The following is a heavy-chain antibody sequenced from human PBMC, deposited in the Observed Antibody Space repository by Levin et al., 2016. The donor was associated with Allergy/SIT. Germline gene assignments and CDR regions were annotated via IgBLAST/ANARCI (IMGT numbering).Heavy chain of an antibody. CDR3: ARGSSGAFDY. V-gene: IGHV1-46*03. D-gene: IGHD6-19*01. J-gene: IGHJ4*02. Sequence: WVRQAPGQGLEWMGIINPSGGSTSYAQKFQGRVTMTRDTSTSTVYMELSSLRSEDTAVYYCARGSSGAFDYWGQGTLVTVSS. CDR2: INPSGGST.